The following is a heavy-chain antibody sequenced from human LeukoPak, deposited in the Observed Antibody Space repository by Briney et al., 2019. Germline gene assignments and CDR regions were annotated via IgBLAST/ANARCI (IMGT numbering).Heavy chain of an antibody. Sequence: GGSLRLSCAASGLTFISFAISWVRQAPGKRLEWVSSVTGSGSVTSSTYYANSVKGRFTISRDNSKNTLYLQMNSLRAEDTALYFCAKEGPYNNFWSGYFHWGQGALVTVSS. V-gene: IGHV3-23*01. CDR2: VTGSGSVTSST. D-gene: IGHD3-3*01. J-gene: IGHJ4*02. CDR3: AKEGPYNNFWSGYFH. CDR1: GLTFISFA.